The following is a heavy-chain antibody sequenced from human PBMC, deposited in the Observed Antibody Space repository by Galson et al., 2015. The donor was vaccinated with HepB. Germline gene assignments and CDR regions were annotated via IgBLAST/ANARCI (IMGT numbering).Heavy chain of an antibody. V-gene: IGHV3-30*18. CDR3: AKDPYLYSALAGTMAGFDY. D-gene: IGHD6-19*01. J-gene: IGHJ4*02. CDR2: ISYDGSNT. Sequence: EWVAVISYDGSNTYYADSVTGRFTISRDNSKNTLYLQMNSLRAEDTALYYCAKDPYLYSALAGTMAGFDYWGQGTLVTVSS.